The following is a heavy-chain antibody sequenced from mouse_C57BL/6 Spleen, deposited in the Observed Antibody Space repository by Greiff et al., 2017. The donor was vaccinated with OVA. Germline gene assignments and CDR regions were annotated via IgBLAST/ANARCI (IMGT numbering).Heavy chain of an antibody. CDR3: ATNWDVRFAY. D-gene: IGHD4-1*01. J-gene: IGHJ3*01. CDR2: ISSGSSTI. CDR1: GFTFSDYG. Sequence: EVKLQESGGGLVKPGGSLKLSCAASGFTFSDYGMHWVRQAPEKGLEWVAYISSGSSTIYYADTVKGRFTISRDNAKNTLFLQMTSLRSEDTAMYYCATNWDVRFAYWGQGTLVTVSA. V-gene: IGHV5-17*01.